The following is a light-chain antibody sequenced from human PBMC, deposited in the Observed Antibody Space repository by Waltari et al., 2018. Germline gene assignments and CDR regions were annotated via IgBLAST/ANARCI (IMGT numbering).Light chain of an antibody. V-gene: IGLV2-14*03. CDR1: SRDIGANEY. J-gene: IGLJ3*02. CDR2: DVF. Sequence: SALTPPASVSGSPGQSITIPCAGTSRDIGANEYVSWYQQHPDKAPKLIIHDVFTRPSGISNRFSGSKSANTASLTITGLQAEDEADYYCCAYTIRSTLVFGGGTRVTVL. CDR3: CAYTIRSTLV.